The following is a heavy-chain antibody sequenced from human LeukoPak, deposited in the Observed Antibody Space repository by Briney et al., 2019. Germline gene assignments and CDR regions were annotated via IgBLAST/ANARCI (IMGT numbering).Heavy chain of an antibody. Sequence: ASVKVSCKASGYTFTSYFMHWVRQAPGQGLEWMGIINPSGGSTSYAQKLQGRVTMTGDTSISTAYMELSSLRSDDTAVYYCAIQPWGSGNNWYFDLWGRGTLVTVSS. CDR3: AIQPWGSGNNWYFDL. CDR2: INPSGGST. J-gene: IGHJ2*01. D-gene: IGHD7-27*01. V-gene: IGHV1-46*01. CDR1: GYTFTSYF.